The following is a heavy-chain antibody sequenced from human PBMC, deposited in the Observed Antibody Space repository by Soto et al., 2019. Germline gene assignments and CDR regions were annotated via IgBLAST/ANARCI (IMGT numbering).Heavy chain of an antibody. V-gene: IGHV1-18*04. CDR3: VRDQKYFRVNGNWFDS. D-gene: IGHD2-2*01. Sequence: ASVKVSCKASGYTSADFCISWVLEAPGQGLEWMGWVSGNNGASNPAPKVQGRITMTLDTSTGVSYMALRSLRSDDTAIYYCVRDQKYFRVNGNWFDSWGQGTLVTAPQ. CDR2: VSGNNGAS. J-gene: IGHJ5*01. CDR1: GYTSADFC.